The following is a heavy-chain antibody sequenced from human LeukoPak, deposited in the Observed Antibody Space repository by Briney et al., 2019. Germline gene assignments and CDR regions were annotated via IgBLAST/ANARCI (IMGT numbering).Heavy chain of an antibody. CDR2: ISSSSSYI. V-gene: IGHV3-21*01. CDR1: GFTFSSYS. CDR3: ARNDFWSGGPWEGNYYYMDV. D-gene: IGHD3-3*01. J-gene: IGHJ6*03. Sequence: GGSLRLSCAASGFTFSSYSMNWVRQAPGKGLEWVSSISSSSSYIYYADSVKGRFTISRDNAKNSLYLQMNSLRAEDTAVYYCARNDFWSGGPWEGNYYYMDVWAKGPRSPSP.